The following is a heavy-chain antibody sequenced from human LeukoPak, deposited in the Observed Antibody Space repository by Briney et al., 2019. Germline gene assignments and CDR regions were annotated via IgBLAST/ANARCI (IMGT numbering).Heavy chain of an antibody. Sequence: GGSLKISCKGSGYSFTSYWIGWVRQMPGKGLEWMGIIYPGDSDTRYSPSFQGQVTISADKSISTAYLQWSSLKASDTAMYYCASSIEYGGNSGPFDSWGQGTLVTVSS. V-gene: IGHV5-51*01. J-gene: IGHJ4*02. D-gene: IGHD4-23*01. CDR1: GYSFTSYW. CDR2: IYPGDSDT. CDR3: ASSIEYGGNSGPFDS.